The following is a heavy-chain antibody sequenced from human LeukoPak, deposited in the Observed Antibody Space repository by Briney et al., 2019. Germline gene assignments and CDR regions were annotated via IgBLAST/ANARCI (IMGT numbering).Heavy chain of an antibody. V-gene: IGHV3-53*01. CDR1: GFTVSSNY. D-gene: IGHD6-13*01. J-gene: IGHJ6*03. CDR3: ARVGSSRGYYYYYMDV. Sequence: GGSLRLSCAASGFTVSSNYMSWVRQAPGQGLEWVSVIYSGGSTYYADSVKGRFTISRDNSKNTLYLQMNSLRAEDTAVYYCARVGSSRGYYYYYMDVWGKGTTVTVSS. CDR2: IYSGGST.